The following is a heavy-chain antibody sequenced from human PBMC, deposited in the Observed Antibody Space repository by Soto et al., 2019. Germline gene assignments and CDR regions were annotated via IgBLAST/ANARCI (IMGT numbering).Heavy chain of an antibody. CDR3: ARSLYYYGSGSYLDY. CDR2: ISAYNGNT. Sequence: ASVKVSCKASGYTFTSYGISWVRQAPGQGLEWMGWISAYNGNTNYAQKLQGRVTMTTDTSTSTAYMELRSLRSDDTAVYYCARSLYYYGSGSYLDYWGQGTLVTVSS. D-gene: IGHD3-10*01. V-gene: IGHV1-18*01. CDR1: GYTFTSYG. J-gene: IGHJ4*02.